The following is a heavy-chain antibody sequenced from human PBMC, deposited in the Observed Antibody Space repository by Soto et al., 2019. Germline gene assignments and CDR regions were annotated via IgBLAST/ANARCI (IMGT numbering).Heavy chain of an antibody. D-gene: IGHD4-17*01. CDR2: IIPLFGTA. CDR1: GGTFSSYA. V-gene: IGHV1-69*01. CDR3: ARPLHLYCDYPVGDYYYYGMDV. Sequence: QVQLVQSGAEVKKPGSSVKVSCKASGGTFSSYAISWVRQAPGQGLEWMGGIIPLFGTANYAQKFKGRVTNTADESTSTAYMELSSLRSEDTAVYYCARPLHLYCDYPVGDYYYYGMDVWGQGTTVTVSS. J-gene: IGHJ6*02.